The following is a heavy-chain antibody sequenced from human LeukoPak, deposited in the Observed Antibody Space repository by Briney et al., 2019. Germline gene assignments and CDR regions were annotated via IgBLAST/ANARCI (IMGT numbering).Heavy chain of an antibody. CDR1: GGSISSYY. Sequence: SETLSLTCTVSGGSISSYYWSWIRQLPGKGLEWIGYIYYSGSTNYNPSLKSRVTISVDTSKNQFSLKLSSVTAADTAVYYCARHFSLAYYFDYWGQGTLVTVSS. V-gene: IGHV4-59*08. D-gene: IGHD3-3*01. J-gene: IGHJ4*02. CDR3: ARHFSLAYYFDY. CDR2: IYYSGST.